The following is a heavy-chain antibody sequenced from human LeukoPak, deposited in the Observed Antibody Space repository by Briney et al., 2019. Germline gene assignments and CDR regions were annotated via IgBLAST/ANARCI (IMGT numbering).Heavy chain of an antibody. J-gene: IGHJ4*02. CDR3: ARGAGYCSSASCYTEGIDY. V-gene: IGHV4-61*02. D-gene: IGHD2-2*02. CDR2: IYSSGST. Sequence: PSQTLSLTCTVSGGSISSDSYYWSWIRQPAGKGLEWLGRIYSSGSTSYSPSLQSRVTISVDKYKNQFSLKLSSVTAADTAVYYCARGAGYCSSASCYTEGIDYWGQGTLVTVSS. CDR1: GGSISSDSYY.